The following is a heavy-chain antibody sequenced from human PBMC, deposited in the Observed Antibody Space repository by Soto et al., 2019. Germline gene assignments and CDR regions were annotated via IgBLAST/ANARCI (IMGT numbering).Heavy chain of an antibody. J-gene: IGHJ6*02. CDR1: GYNFDRYW. CDR2: IYPDDAET. Sequence: EVQLVQPAAEVKEPGESLKISCQGSGYNFDRYWVGWVRQLPGKGLDWMGLIYPDDAETKYGPSFEGQVTISADRSAAYLQWNSLKASDSGIYYCARRYCNYRASCPVGYGFDVWGRGTTVTVSS. V-gene: IGHV5-51*01. CDR3: ARRYCNYRASCPVGYGFDV. D-gene: IGHD2-15*01.